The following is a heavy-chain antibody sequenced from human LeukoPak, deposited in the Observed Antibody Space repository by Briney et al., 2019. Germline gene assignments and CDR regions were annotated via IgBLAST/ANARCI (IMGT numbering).Heavy chain of an antibody. J-gene: IGHJ4*02. CDR1: GFTFSSYG. CDR3: ARYYGSGQRNYFDY. Sequence: GGSLRLSCAASGFTFSSYGMHWVRQAPGKGLEWVAVIWYDGSNKYYADSVKGRFTISRDNSKNTLYLQMNSLRAEDTAVYYCARYYGSGQRNYFDYWGQGTLVTVSS. V-gene: IGHV3-33*08. CDR2: IWYDGSNK. D-gene: IGHD3-10*01.